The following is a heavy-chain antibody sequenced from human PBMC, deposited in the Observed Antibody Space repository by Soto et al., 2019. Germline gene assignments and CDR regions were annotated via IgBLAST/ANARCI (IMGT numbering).Heavy chain of an antibody. CDR1: GGTLNSYT. Sequence: VKVTCKASGGTLNSYTSCWVRQAKGQGLEWMGRIIPILGIANYAQKFQGRVTITADKATSTAYMELSSLRSEDTAVYYCARGYCSGGSCAVDAFDIWGQGTMVTVSS. D-gene: IGHD2-15*01. CDR3: ARGYCSGGSCAVDAFDI. CDR2: IIPILGIA. J-gene: IGHJ3*02. V-gene: IGHV1-69*02.